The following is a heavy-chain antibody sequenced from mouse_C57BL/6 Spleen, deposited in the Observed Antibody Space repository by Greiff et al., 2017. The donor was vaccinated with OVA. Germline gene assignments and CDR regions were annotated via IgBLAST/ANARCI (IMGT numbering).Heavy chain of an antibody. J-gene: IGHJ1*03. V-gene: IGHV1-64*01. CDR3: ATNYYGSSYDWYFDV. CDR2: IHPNSGST. Sequence: VQLQQSGAELVKPGASVKLSCKASGYTFTSYWMHWVKQRPGQGLEWIGMIHPNSGSTNYNEKFKSKATLTVDKSSSTAYMQLSSLTSEDSAVYYCATNYYGSSYDWYFDVWGTGTTVTVSS. CDR1: GYTFTSYW. D-gene: IGHD1-1*01.